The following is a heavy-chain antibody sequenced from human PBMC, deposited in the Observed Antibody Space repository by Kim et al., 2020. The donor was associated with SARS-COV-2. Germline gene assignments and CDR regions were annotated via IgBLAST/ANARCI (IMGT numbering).Heavy chain of an antibody. CDR2: INQDGREK. CDR3: VGGPAADY. V-gene: IGHV3-7*01. J-gene: IGHJ4*02. D-gene: IGHD6-25*01. CDR1: GFTLSSYW. Sequence: GGSLRLSCAASGFTLSSYWMTCVRQGPGKGLEWVANINQDGREKYYIDSVRGRFTISRDNAKNSLYLQMNSLRDEDRAVYYCVGGPAADYWGQGTLVTVS.